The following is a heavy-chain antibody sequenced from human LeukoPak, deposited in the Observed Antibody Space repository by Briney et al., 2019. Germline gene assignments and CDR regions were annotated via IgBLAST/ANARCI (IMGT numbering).Heavy chain of an antibody. V-gene: IGHV3-23*01. CDR2: ISGSGGST. Sequence: PGGSLRLSCAASGFTFSSYAMSWVRQAPGKGLEWVSAISGSGGSTYYADSVKGRFTISRDNSKNTLYLQMNSLRAEDTAVYYCAKGKRDLDYGDHGGDYWGQGTLVTVSS. CDR1: GFTFSSYA. D-gene: IGHD4-17*01. J-gene: IGHJ4*02. CDR3: AKGKRDLDYGDHGGDY.